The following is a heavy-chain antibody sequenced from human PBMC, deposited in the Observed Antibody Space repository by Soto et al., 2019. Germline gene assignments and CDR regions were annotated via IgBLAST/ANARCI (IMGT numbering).Heavy chain of an antibody. J-gene: IGHJ6*02. CDR1: GGTFSSYT. CDR2: IIPILGIA. V-gene: IGHV1-69*02. CDR3: ARAGYCSGGSCYSSYGMDV. D-gene: IGHD2-15*01. Sequence: QVQLVQSGAEVKKPGSSVKVSCKASGGTFSSYTISWVRQAPGQGLEWMGRIIPILGIANYAQKFQGRVTITADKSTSTAYMELSSLRSEDTAVYSCARAGYCSGGSCYSSYGMDVWGQGTTVTVSS.